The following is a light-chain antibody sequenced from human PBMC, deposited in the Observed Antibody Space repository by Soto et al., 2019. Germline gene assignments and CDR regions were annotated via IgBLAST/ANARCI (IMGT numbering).Light chain of an antibody. V-gene: IGKV3-11*01. CDR2: DAS. CDR1: QSVSSY. CDR3: QKRSNWPQIT. Sequence: EIVLTQSPATLSLSPGERATLSCRASQSVSSYLAWYQQKPGQAPSLLIYDASNRATGIPARFSGSGSGTDLTLTISSLEPEDFAVYYCQKRSNWPQITLGQGTRLEIK. J-gene: IGKJ5*01.